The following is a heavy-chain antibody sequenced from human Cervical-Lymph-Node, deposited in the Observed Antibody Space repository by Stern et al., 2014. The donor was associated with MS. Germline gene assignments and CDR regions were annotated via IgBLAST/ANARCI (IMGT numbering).Heavy chain of an antibody. J-gene: IGHJ4*02. CDR3: AREFNYDSSGYYFYY. D-gene: IGHD3-22*01. CDR1: GGTFSTYG. CDR2: IIPIFGTA. Sequence: QVQLVDSGAEVKKPGSSVKVSCKASGGTFSTYGISWVRQAPGQGLEWMGGIIPIFGTANYAQKFQGRVTITADESTNTAYMELSSLRSEDTAVYYCAREFNYDSSGYYFYYWGQGTLVTVSS. V-gene: IGHV1-69*01.